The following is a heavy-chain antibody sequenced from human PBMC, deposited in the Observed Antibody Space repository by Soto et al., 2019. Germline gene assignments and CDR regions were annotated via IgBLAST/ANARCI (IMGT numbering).Heavy chain of an antibody. D-gene: IGHD5-18*01. J-gene: IGHJ4*02. CDR1: GGSISSGGYS. CDR3: ARASGYSYGSRFDY. V-gene: IGHV4-30-2*01. CDR2: IYHSGST. Sequence: SATLSLTCAVSGGSISSGGYSWSWIRQPPGKGLEWIGYIYHSGSTYYNPSLKSRVTISVDRSKNQFSLKLSSVTAADTAVYYCARASGYSYGSRFDYWGQGTLVTVSS.